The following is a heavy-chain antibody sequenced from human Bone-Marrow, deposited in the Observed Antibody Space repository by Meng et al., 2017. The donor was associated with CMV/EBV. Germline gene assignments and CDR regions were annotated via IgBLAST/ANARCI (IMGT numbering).Heavy chain of an antibody. CDR1: GGTFSSYA. V-gene: IGHV1-69*05. CDR2: IIPIFGTA. J-gene: IGHJ6*02. CDR3: ASGYRVPAAVYYYYYGMDV. D-gene: IGHD2-2*01. Sequence: SVKVSCKASGGTFSSYAISWVRQAPGQGLEWMGGIIPIFGTANYAQKFQGRVTITTDESTSTAYMELSSLRSEDTAVYYCASGYRVPAAVYYYYYGMDVWGQGTTVTFYS.